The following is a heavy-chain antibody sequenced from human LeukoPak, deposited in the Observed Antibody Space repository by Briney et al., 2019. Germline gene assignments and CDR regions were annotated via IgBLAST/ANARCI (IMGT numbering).Heavy chain of an antibody. Sequence: SETLSLTCTVSGDSMSSCHYCWGWIRPPPGKGLEWLRRIYTSGSTNYNPSLKSRVTISVDTSKNQFSLKLSSVTAADTAVYYCARLRRSRYYDSSGKWINDAFDIWGQGTMVTVSS. J-gene: IGHJ3*02. V-gene: IGHV4-39*07. D-gene: IGHD3-22*01. CDR2: IYTSGST. CDR1: GDSMSSCHYC. CDR3: ARLRRSRYYDSSGKWINDAFDI.